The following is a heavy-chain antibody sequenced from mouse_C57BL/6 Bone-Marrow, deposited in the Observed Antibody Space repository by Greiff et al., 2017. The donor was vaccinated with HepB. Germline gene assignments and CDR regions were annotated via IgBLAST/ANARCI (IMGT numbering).Heavy chain of an antibody. D-gene: IGHD1-1*01. J-gene: IGHJ4*01. Sequence: VQLKQSGPGLVKPSQSLSLTCSVTGYSITSGYYWNWIRQFPGNKLEWMGYISYDGSNNYNPSLKNRISITRDTSKNQFFLKLNSVTTEDTATYYCARLGTTVVALYYYAMDYWGQGTSVTVSS. CDR1: GYSITSGYY. V-gene: IGHV3-6*01. CDR3: ARLGTTVVALYYYAMDY. CDR2: ISYDGSN.